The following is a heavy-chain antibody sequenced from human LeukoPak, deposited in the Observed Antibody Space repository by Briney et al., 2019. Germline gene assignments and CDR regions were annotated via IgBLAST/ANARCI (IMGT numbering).Heavy chain of an antibody. J-gene: IGHJ6*02. V-gene: IGHV3-23*01. CDR3: AKSLPRYYYYGMDV. CDR1: GFTFSSYA. CDR2: ISGSGGST. Sequence: PGGSLRLTCAASGFTFSSYAMSWVRQAPGKGLEWVSAISGSGGSTYYADSVKGRFTISRDNSKNTLYLQMNSLRAEDTAVYYCAKSLPRYYYYGMDVWGQGTTVSVSS.